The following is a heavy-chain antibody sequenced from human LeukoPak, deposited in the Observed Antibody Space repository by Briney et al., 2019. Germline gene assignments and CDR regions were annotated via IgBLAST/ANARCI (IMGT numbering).Heavy chain of an antibody. J-gene: IGHJ6*03. CDR1: GYTFTSYA. CDR2: INTNTGNP. D-gene: IGHD1-14*01. CDR3: AREGGEPTYALYYYYYMDV. V-gene: IGHV7-4-1*02. Sequence: ASVKVSCKASGYTFTSYAMNWVRQAPGQGLEWMGWINTNTGNPTYAQGFTGRFVFSLDTSVSTAYLQISSLKAEDTAVYYCAREGGEPTYALYYYYYMDVWGKGTTVTVSS.